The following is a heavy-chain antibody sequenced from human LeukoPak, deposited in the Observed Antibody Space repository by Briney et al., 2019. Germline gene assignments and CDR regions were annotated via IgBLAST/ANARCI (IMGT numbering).Heavy chain of an antibody. CDR3: ARVGQWLVQPYFDY. CDR2: IYTSGST. V-gene: IGHV4-4*07. Sequence: SETLSLTCTVSGGSISSYYWSWIRQPAGKGLEWIGRIYTSGSTNYNPSLKSRVTMSVDTSKNQFPLKLGSVTAADTAVYYCARVGQWLVQPYFDYWGQGTLVTVSS. CDR1: GGSISSYY. J-gene: IGHJ4*02. D-gene: IGHD6-19*01.